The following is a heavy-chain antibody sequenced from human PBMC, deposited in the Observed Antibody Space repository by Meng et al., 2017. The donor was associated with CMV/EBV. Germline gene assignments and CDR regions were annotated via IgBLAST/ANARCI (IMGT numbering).Heavy chain of an antibody. V-gene: IGHV1-2*02. CDR3: ARGPAFSYDFWSGYYPGDYYYGMDV. CDR1: GYTFTGYY. CDR2: INPNSGGT. Sequence: ASVKSCKASGYTFTGYYMHWVRQAPGQGLEWMGWINPNSGGTNYAQKFQGRVTMTRDTSISTAYMELSRLRSADTAVYYCARGPAFSYDFWSGYYPGDYYYGMDVWGQGTTVTVSS. D-gene: IGHD3-3*01. J-gene: IGHJ6*02.